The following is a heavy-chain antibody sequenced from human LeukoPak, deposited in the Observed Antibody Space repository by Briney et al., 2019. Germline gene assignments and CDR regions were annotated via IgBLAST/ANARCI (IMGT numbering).Heavy chain of an antibody. J-gene: IGHJ4*02. CDR2: ISSVSSSI. V-gene: IGHV3-48*01. D-gene: IGHD6-19*01. Sequence: GGSLRLSCAVSGFTFSNYRMNWVRQAPGKGLELVSHISSVSSSIYYADSVKGRFTMSRDNAKNSLYLQMNSLRAEDTAVYHCARYSSGWSIDYWGQGSLVAVSS. CDR3: ARYSSGWSIDY. CDR1: GFTFSNYR.